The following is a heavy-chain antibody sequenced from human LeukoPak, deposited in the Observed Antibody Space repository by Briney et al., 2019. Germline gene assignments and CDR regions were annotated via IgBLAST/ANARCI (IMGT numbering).Heavy chain of an antibody. J-gene: IGHJ4*02. V-gene: IGHV4-4*07. Sequence: SETLSLTCTVSGGSISSYYWSWIRQPAGKGLEWIGRIYTSGSTNYNPSLKSRVTISVDTSKNQFSLRLRSVTAADTAVYYCARVTGYMVEDYFDSWGQGTLVTVSS. CDR1: GGSISSYY. D-gene: IGHD6-13*01. CDR2: IYTSGST. CDR3: ARVTGYMVEDYFDS.